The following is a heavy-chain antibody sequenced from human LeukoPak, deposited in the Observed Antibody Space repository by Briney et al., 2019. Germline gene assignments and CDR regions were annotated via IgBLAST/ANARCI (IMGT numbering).Heavy chain of an antibody. J-gene: IGHJ4*02. V-gene: IGHV3-11*01. D-gene: IGHD3-10*01. Sequence: GGSLRLSCAASGFTFSDYYMSWIRQAPGKGLEWVSYISSSGSTIYYADSVKGRFTISRDNAKNSLYLQMNSLRAEDTAVYYCARDLILNDNVLLWFGEFQNGRGDFDYWGQGTLVTVSS. CDR3: ARDLILNDNVLLWFGEFQNGRGDFDY. CDR1: GFTFSDYY. CDR2: ISSSGSTI.